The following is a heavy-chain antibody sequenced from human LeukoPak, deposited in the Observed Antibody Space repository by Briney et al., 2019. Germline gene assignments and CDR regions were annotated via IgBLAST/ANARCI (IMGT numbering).Heavy chain of an antibody. D-gene: IGHD4-17*01. J-gene: IGHJ5*02. CDR1: GGSFSGYY. Sequence: SETLSLTCAVYGGSFSGYYWSWIRQPPGKRLEWIGEINHSGSTNYNPSLKSRVTISIDTSTNQFSLKLRSVTAADTAVYYCATNPPTVNTVMEGSCWFDPWGQGTLVTVSS. V-gene: IGHV4-34*01. CDR2: INHSGST. CDR3: ATNPPTVNTVMEGSCWFDP.